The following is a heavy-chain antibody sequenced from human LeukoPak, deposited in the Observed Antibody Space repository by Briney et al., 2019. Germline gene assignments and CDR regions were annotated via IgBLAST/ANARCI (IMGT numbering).Heavy chain of an antibody. J-gene: IGHJ4*02. V-gene: IGHV1-46*01. Sequence: ASVRVSCKASGYTFTSYYMHWVRQAPGEGREWMGIINPSGGSTSYAQKFQGRVTMTRDMSTSTVYMELSSLRSEDTAVYYCARDMAGGDPGYYFDYRGQGTLVTVSS. CDR2: INPSGGST. CDR3: ARDMAGGDPGYYFDY. D-gene: IGHD2-21*01. CDR1: GYTFTSYY.